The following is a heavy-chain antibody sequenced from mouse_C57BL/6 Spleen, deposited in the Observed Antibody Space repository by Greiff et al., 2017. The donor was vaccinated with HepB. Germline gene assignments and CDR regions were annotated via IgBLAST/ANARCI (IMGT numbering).Heavy chain of an antibody. CDR2: IYPRSGNT. D-gene: IGHD2-4*01. J-gene: IGHJ4*01. CDR3: AKDYDYDGDYYAMDY. Sequence: QVQLQQSGAELARPGASVKLSCKASGYTFTSSGISWVKQRTGQGLEWIGEIYPRSGNTYYNEKFKGKATLTADKSSSTAYMELRSLTSEDSAVYFCAKDYDYDGDYYAMDYWGQGTSVTVSS. CDR1: GYTFTSSG. V-gene: IGHV1-81*01.